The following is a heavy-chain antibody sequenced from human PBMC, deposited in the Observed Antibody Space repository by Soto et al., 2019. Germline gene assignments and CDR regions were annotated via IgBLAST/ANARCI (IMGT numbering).Heavy chain of an antibody. CDR3: ARLVGAGVNNRHFDI. CDR2: VSDYTSG. Sequence: PSETLSLTCIVSGGSMSGYEWAWIRESPARGLQYIGAVSDYTSGDSNPSFRSRVSISMDSSKRQFSLSLHSVTAADTAPYYCARLVGAGVNNRHFDIWGQGALVT. D-gene: IGHD1-1*01. CDR1: GGSMSGYE. V-gene: IGHV4-59*08. J-gene: IGHJ5*02.